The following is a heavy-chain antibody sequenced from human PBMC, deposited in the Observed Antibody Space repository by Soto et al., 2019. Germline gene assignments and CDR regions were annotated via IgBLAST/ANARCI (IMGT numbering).Heavy chain of an antibody. D-gene: IGHD3-22*01. V-gene: IGHV1-69*13. Sequence: ASVKVSCKASGGTFSSYAISWVRQAPGQGLEWMGGIIPIFGTANYAQKFQGRVTITADESTSTAYMELSSLRSEDTAVYYCARVDYESSGYLYWGQGNLGTVSS. CDR2: IIPIFGTA. J-gene: IGHJ4*02. CDR3: ARVDYESSGYLY. CDR1: GGTFSSYA.